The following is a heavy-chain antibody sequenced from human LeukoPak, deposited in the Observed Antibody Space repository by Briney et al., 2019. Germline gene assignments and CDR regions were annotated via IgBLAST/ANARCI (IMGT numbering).Heavy chain of an antibody. J-gene: IGHJ4*02. CDR1: GFTFSSYA. CDR2: ISGSGGST. CDR3: ARKKYGLGYYFDY. Sequence: GGSLRLSCAASGFTFSSYAMSWVRQAPGKGLEWVSAISGSGGSTYYADSVKGRFTISRDNSKNTLYLQMNSLRAEDTAVYYCARKKYGLGYYFDYWGQGTLVTVSS. D-gene: IGHD7-27*01. V-gene: IGHV3-23*01.